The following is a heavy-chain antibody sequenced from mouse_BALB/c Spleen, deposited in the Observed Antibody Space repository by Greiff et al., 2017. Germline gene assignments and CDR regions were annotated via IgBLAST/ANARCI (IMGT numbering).Heavy chain of an antibody. CDR3: ARRDLYGNYYYAMDY. D-gene: IGHD2-1*01. CDR2: ISYSGST. J-gene: IGHJ4*01. CDR1: GYSITSDYA. V-gene: IGHV3-2*02. Sequence: QLQQSGPGLVKPSQSLSLTCTVTGYSITSDYAWNWIRQFPGNKLEWMGYISYSGSTSYNPSLKSRISITRDTSKNQFFLQLNSVTTEDTATYYCARRDLYGNYYYAMDYWGQGTSVTVSS.